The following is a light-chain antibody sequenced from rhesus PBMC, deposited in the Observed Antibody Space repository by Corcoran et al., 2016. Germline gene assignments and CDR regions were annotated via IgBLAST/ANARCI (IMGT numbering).Light chain of an antibody. CDR3: RKYNDWPFT. V-gene: IGKV3-35*02. Sequence: ETVMMQSPATLSLSPVERATLSCRASKSVGSTLAWYQQKPGQAPRLFIYYASSRANGIPDRFSGSGSRTEFTLTNSSLDPEDVGVYYCRKYNDWPFTFGPGTKLDIK. J-gene: IGKJ3*01. CDR1: KSVGST. CDR2: YAS.